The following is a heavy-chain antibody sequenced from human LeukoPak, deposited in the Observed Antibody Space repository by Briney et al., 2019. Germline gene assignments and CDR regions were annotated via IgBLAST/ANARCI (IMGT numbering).Heavy chain of an antibody. CDR1: GFTFSSYG. J-gene: IGHJ4*02. CDR3: AKPNRYGSGSYYSTDFDY. Sequence: PGGSLRLSCAASGFTFSSYGMHWVRQAPGKGLEWVAFIRYDGSNKYYADSVKGRFTISRDNSKNTLYLQMNSLRAEDTAVYYCAKPNRYGSGSYYSTDFDYWGQGTLVTVSS. CDR2: IRYDGSNK. V-gene: IGHV3-30*02. D-gene: IGHD3-10*01.